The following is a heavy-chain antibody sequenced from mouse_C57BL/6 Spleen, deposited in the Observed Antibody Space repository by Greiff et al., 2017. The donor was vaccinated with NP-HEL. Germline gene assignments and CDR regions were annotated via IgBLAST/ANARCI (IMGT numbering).Heavy chain of an antibody. CDR2: INPYNGGT. J-gene: IGHJ2*01. CDR1: GYTFTDYY. V-gene: IGHV1-19*01. D-gene: IGHD2-3*01. Sequence: VQLKESGPVLVKPGASVKMSCKASGYTFTDYYMNWVKQSHGKSLEWIGVINPYNGGTSYNQKFKGKATLTVDKSSSTAYMELNSLTSEDSAVYYCASNYDGYYYFDYWGQGTTLTVSS. CDR3: ASNYDGYYYFDY.